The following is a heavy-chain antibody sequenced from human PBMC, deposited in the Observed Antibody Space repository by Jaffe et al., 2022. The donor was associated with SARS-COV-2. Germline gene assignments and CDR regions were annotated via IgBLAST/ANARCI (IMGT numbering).Heavy chain of an antibody. CDR2: INHSGST. CDR3: ARGLKGIGLGRGDY. V-gene: IGHV4-34*01. CDR1: GGSFSGYY. Sequence: QVQLQQWGAGLLKPSETLSLTCAVYGGSFSGYYWSWIRQPPGKGLEWIGEINHSGSTNYNPSLKSRVTISVDTSKNQFSLKLSSVTAADTAVYYCARGLKGIGLGRGDYWGQGTLVTVSS. D-gene: IGHD3-10*01. J-gene: IGHJ4*02.